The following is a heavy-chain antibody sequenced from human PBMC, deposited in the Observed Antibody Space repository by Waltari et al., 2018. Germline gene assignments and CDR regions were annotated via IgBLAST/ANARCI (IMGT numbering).Heavy chain of an antibody. CDR3: ARGLRLLWFEGIY. J-gene: IGHJ4*02. CDR2: ISYGGSNK. V-gene: IGHV3-30*01. CDR1: GFTFSSYA. D-gene: IGHD3-10*01. Sequence: QVQLVESGGGVVQPGRSLRLSCAASGFTFSSYAMHWVRQAPGKGLEWVAVISYGGSNKYYADSVKGRFTVARDNSKNTLYLQMNSLRAEDTAVYYCARGLRLLWFEGIYWGQGTLVTVSS.